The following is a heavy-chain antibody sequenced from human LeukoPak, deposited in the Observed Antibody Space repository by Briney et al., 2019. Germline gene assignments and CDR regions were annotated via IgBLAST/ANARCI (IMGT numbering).Heavy chain of an antibody. CDR3: ATITMVRGVITLFDY. Sequence: PSETLSLTCTVSGGSISSSNWWSWVRQPPGKGLEWIGEIYLSGSTNYNPPLKSRVTISVDKSRNQFSLKLSSVTAADPAVYYCATITMVRGVITLFDYWGQGTLVTVS. J-gene: IGHJ4*02. V-gene: IGHV4-4*02. CDR2: IYLSGST. CDR1: GGSISSSNW. D-gene: IGHD3-10*01.